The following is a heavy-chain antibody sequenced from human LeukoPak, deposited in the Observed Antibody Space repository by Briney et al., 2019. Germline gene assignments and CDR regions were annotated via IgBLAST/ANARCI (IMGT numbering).Heavy chain of an antibody. CDR1: GLTFRTYG. Sequence: PGGSLRLSCVTSGLTFRTYGMHWVRQAPGKGLEWVAVIWYDGSNKRYGDSVKGRFTISGDNSKNTLYLQMDSLRAEDSAVYYCARALAYCSGGSCTRGYNWFDPWGQGTLVTVPS. CDR3: ARALAYCSGGSCTRGYNWFDP. J-gene: IGHJ5*02. D-gene: IGHD2-15*01. CDR2: IWYDGSNK. V-gene: IGHV3-33*01.